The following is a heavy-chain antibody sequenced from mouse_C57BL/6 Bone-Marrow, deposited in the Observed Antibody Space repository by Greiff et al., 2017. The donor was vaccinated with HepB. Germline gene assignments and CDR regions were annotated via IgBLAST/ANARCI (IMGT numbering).Heavy chain of an antibody. V-gene: IGHV5-9*01. J-gene: IGHJ4*01. CDR1: GFTFSSYT. CDR2: ISGGGGNT. CDR3: ARTPITTGVAPRAMDY. D-gene: IGHD1-1*01. Sequence: EVKLVESGGGLVKPGGSLKLSCAASGFTFSSYTMSWVRQTPEKRLEWVATISGGGGNTYYPDSVKGRFTISRDNAKNTLYLQMSSLRSEDTALYYCARTPITTGVAPRAMDYWGQGTSVTVSS.